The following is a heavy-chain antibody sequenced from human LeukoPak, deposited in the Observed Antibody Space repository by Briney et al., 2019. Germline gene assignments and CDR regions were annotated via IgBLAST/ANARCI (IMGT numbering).Heavy chain of an antibody. D-gene: IGHD2-2*01. CDR3: ARHHGAYCSSTSCYYYYYGMDV. Sequence: SETLSLTCTVSVGAISSSSYYWGWIRQPPGKGLEWIGSIYYSGSTYYNPSLKSRVTISVDTSKNQFSLKLSSVTAADTAVYYCARHHGAYCSSTSCYYYYYGMDVWGQGTAVTVSS. CDR2: IYYSGST. J-gene: IGHJ6*02. CDR1: VGAISSSSYY. V-gene: IGHV4-39*01.